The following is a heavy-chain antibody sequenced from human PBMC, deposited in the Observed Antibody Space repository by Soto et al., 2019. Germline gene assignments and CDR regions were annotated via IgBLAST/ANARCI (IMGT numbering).Heavy chain of an antibody. V-gene: IGHV4-59*01. CDR3: ARAATTMLRGVISGWFDP. J-gene: IGHJ5*02. D-gene: IGHD3-10*01. Sequence: SETLSLTCTVSGGSISSYYWSWIRQPPGKGLEWIGYIYYSGSTNYNPSLKSRVTISVDTSKNQFSLKLSSVTAADTAVYYCARAATTMLRGVISGWFDPWGQGTLVTVSS. CDR1: GGSISSYY. CDR2: IYYSGST.